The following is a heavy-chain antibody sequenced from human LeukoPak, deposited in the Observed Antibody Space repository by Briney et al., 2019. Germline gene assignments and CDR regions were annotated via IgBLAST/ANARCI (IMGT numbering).Heavy chain of an antibody. Sequence: SETLSLTCTVSGGSISSSSYYWGWIRQPPGKGLEWIGSIYYSGSTYYNPSLKSRVTISVDTSKNQFSLKLSSVTAADTAVYYCARRRKRYSSGRGAFDIWGQGTMVTVSS. V-gene: IGHV4-39*07. CDR2: IYYSGST. CDR1: GGSISSSSYY. J-gene: IGHJ3*02. D-gene: IGHD6-25*01. CDR3: ARRRKRYSSGRGAFDI.